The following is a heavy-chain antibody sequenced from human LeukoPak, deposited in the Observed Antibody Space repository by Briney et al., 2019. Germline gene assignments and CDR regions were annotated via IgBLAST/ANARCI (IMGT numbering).Heavy chain of an antibody. CDR3: AGGYSRFVFDY. Sequence: SETLSLTCTVSGGSISSSSYYWGWIRQPPGKGLEWIGSIYYSGSTYYNPSLKSRVTISADTSKNQFSLKLSSVTAADTAVYYCAGGYSRFVFDYWGQGTLVTVSS. CDR1: GGSISSSSYY. J-gene: IGHJ4*02. CDR2: IYYSGST. D-gene: IGHD5-18*01. V-gene: IGHV4-39*01.